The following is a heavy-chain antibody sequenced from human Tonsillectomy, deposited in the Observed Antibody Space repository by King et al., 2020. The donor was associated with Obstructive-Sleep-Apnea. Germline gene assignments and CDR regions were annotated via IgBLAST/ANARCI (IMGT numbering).Heavy chain of an antibody. CDR3: ARDFRFSEISYFAN. Sequence: VQLVESGGTLVRPGGSLGLSCVGSGFTFSDHFMDWVRQAPGKGLEWVARIRSRAHGHTTVYAASVRARFTISRDDSKNSLYLQMTSLETEETAVYYCARDFRFSEISYFANWGQGTLVTVSS. CDR2: IRSRAHGHTT. D-gene: IGHD5-12*01. J-gene: IGHJ4*02. V-gene: IGHV3-72*01. CDR1: GFTFSDHF.